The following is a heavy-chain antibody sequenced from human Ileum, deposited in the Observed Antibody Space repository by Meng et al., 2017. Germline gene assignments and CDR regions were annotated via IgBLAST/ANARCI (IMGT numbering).Heavy chain of an antibody. D-gene: IGHD6-19*01. CDR3: ARHIAVSGTRGFDS. Sequence: QGQLRESGTGLVQPAEPLSPTCAVSGASLSSGHWWSWVRQPPGTGLEWIGEMYPSGTTNYNPSLKSRVTISMDTSKNQLSLKLSSVTAADTAVYYCARHIAVSGTRGFDSWGQGTLVTVSS. CDR1: GASLSSGHW. V-gene: IGHV4-4*02. J-gene: IGHJ4*02. CDR2: MYPSGTT.